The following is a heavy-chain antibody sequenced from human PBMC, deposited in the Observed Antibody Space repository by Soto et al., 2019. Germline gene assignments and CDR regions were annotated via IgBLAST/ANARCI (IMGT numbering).Heavy chain of an antibody. V-gene: IGHV1-69*13. Sequence: ASVKVSCKASGGTFSSYAISWVRQAPGQGLEWMGGIIPIFGTANYAQKFQGRVTITADESTSTAYMELSSLRSEDTAVYYCAILRYFDWGDYYGMDVWGQGTTVTV. D-gene: IGHD3-9*01. CDR1: GGTFSSYA. J-gene: IGHJ6*02. CDR3: AILRYFDWGDYYGMDV. CDR2: IIPIFGTA.